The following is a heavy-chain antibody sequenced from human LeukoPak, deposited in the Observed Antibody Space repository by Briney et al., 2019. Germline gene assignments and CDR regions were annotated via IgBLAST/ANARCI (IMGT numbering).Heavy chain of an antibody. J-gene: IGHJ6*03. CDR1: GYTFTSYG. D-gene: IGHD3-22*01. CDR2: ISAYNGNT. CDR3: DGSSSGSYYYMDV. Sequence: GASVRVSCKASGYTFTSYGISWVRQAPGQGLEWMGWISAYNGNTNYAQKLQGRVTMTTDTSTSTAYMEVRSLRSEDTAVYYCDGSSSGSYYYMDVWGKGTTVTVS. V-gene: IGHV1-18*01.